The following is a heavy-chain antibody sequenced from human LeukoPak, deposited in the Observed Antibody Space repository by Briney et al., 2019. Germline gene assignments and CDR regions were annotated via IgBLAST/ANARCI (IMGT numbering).Heavy chain of an antibody. D-gene: IGHD3-10*01. CDR2: ISYDGSNK. V-gene: IGHV3-30*04. Sequence: PGGSLRLSCAASGFTFSSYAMHWVRQAPGKGLEWVAVISYDGSNKYYADSVKGRFTISRDNAKNSLYLQMNSLRAEDTALYYCARGMVRGVIIAFDYWGQGTLVTVSS. J-gene: IGHJ4*02. CDR3: ARGMVRGVIIAFDY. CDR1: GFTFSSYA.